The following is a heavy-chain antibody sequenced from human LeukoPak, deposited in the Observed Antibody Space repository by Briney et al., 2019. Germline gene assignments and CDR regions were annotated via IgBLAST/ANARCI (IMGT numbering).Heavy chain of an antibody. CDR2: IYTSGST. D-gene: IGHD6-19*01. V-gene: IGHV4-61*02. J-gene: IGHJ6*03. CDR1: GGSISSGSYY. Sequence: PSETLSLTCTVSGGSISSGSYYWSWIRQPAGKGLEWIGRIYTSGSTNYNPSLKSRVTISVDTSKNQFSLQLNSVTPEDTAVYYCARAGWYDYYYYMDVWGKGTTVTVSS. CDR3: ARAGWYDYYYYMDV.